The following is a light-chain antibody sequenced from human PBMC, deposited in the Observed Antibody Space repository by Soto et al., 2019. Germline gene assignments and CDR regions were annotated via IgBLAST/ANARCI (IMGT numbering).Light chain of an antibody. CDR2: GNS. V-gene: IGLV1-40*01. J-gene: IGLJ3*02. Sequence: QSVLTQPPSVSGAPGQRVTISCSGSNSNIGAGYDVHWYQQLPGTAPKLLIYGNSNRPSGVPDRFSGSKSGTSASLAITGLQAEDEADYYCQSYDNSLSWVFGGGTKLTVL. CDR1: NSNIGAGYD. CDR3: QSYDNSLSWV.